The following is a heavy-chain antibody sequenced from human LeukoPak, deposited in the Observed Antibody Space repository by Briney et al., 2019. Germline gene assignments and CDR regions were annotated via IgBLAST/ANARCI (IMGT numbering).Heavy chain of an antibody. Sequence: SETLSLTCTVSGGSISSGDYYWSWIRQPPGKGLEWIGYIYYSGSTYYNPSLKSRVTISVDTSKNQFSLKLSSVTAADTAVYYCARDRITMVRGQSDHLFDYWGQGTLVTVSS. CDR2: IYYSGST. CDR1: GGSISSGDYY. V-gene: IGHV4-30-4*01. CDR3: ARDRITMVRGQSDHLFDY. D-gene: IGHD3-10*01. J-gene: IGHJ4*02.